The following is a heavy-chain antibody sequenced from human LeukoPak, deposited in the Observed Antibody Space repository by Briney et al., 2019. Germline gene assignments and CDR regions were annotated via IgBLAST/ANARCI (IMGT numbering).Heavy chain of an antibody. V-gene: IGHV3-48*01. CDR1: GFTFSSCS. J-gene: IGHJ3*02. CDR2: ISSSSSNI. D-gene: IGHD6-13*01. Sequence: GGSLRLSCAASGFTFSSCSMNWVRQAAGKGLEWLSYISSSSSNIYYADSVKGRFTISRDNAKSTLYLQMNSLRAEDTAVYYCWGRVSDIWGQGTMVTVSS. CDR3: WGRVSDI.